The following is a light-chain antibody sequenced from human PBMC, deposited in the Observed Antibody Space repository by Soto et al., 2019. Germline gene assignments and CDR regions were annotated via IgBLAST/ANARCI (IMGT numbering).Light chain of an antibody. Sequence: EIVLTQSPGTLSLSPGERAALSCRTSQSVDKLLAWYQQRPGQPPRLLLFDSSNRATGVPVRFSGSGSGTVFTLTIGSLEPEDSAVYYCQQRKHWPPITFGQGTRLEIK. CDR3: QQRKHWPPIT. J-gene: IGKJ5*01. CDR1: QSVDKL. V-gene: IGKV3-11*01. CDR2: DSS.